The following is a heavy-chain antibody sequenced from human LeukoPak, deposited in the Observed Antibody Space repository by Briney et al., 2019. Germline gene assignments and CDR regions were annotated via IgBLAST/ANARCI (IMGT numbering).Heavy chain of an antibody. CDR2: INGGGDAT. J-gene: IGHJ3*01. CDR1: GFSFNNNA. Sequence: PGGSLRLSCAASGFSFNNNAMSWVRQVPGKGLEWVSAINGGGDATEYADSVKGRFTISRDNSKKTLYLQMNSLRPEDTAVYYCARCTASCYANAFDVWGQGTLLTVSS. V-gene: IGHV3-23*01. D-gene: IGHD2-2*01. CDR3: ARCTASCYANAFDV.